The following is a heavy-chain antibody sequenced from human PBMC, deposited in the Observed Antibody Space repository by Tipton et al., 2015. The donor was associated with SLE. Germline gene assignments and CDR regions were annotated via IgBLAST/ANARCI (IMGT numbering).Heavy chain of an antibody. CDR3: ATSLIVQGIFFDF. J-gene: IGHJ4*02. CDR2: INHSGST. V-gene: IGHV4-34*01. Sequence: TLSLTCAVYGGSFSGYYWSWIRQPPGKGLEWIGEINHSGSTNYNPSLKSRVTISVDTSKNQFSLKLSSVTAADTAVYYCATSLIVQGIFFDFWGQGTLVTVSS. D-gene: IGHD1-26*01. CDR1: GGSFSGYY.